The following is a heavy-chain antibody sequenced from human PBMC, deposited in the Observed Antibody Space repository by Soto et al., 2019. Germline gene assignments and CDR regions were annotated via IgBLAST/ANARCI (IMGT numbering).Heavy chain of an antibody. D-gene: IGHD3-10*01. Sequence: TGGSLRLSCAASGFTFSSYSMNWVRQAPGKGLEWVSSISSSSSYIYYADSVKGRFTISRDNAKNSLYLQMNSLRDEDTAVYYCARDTTMVRGVKVYYYYGMDVWGQGTTVTVSS. J-gene: IGHJ6*01. CDR3: ARDTTMVRGVKVYYYYGMDV. CDR1: GFTFSSYS. V-gene: IGHV3-21*01. CDR2: ISSSSSYI.